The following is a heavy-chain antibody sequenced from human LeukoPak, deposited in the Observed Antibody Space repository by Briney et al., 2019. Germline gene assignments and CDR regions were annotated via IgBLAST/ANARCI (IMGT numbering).Heavy chain of an antibody. V-gene: IGHV3-23*01. CDR3: AKDRLGPNWSGPFDY. CDR2: IGGRGGST. Sequence: GRSLRLSCAVSGFNLSNYDMDWVRQAPGKGLEWVSAIGGRGGSTYYADSVKGRFTISRDNSMNALYLQMNNLRAEDTAVYYCAKDRLGPNWSGPFDYWGQGTLVTVSS. J-gene: IGHJ4*02. D-gene: IGHD1-1*01. CDR1: GFNLSNYD.